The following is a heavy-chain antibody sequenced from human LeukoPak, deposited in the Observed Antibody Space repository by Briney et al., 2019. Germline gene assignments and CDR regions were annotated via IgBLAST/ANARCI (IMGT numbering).Heavy chain of an antibody. CDR3: AKQSAGSAAWYSLHYDF. Sequence: GGSLRLSCAASGVTLSSYAMTWVRQAPGRGLEWVSSVDGGGGGTYYADSVKGRFTISRDNSKDTLYLQMNGLRAEDTAVYFCAKQSAGSAAWYSLHYDFWGQGTLVTVSS. CDR2: VDGGGGGT. V-gene: IGHV3-23*01. CDR1: GVTLSSYA. D-gene: IGHD6-13*01. J-gene: IGHJ4*02.